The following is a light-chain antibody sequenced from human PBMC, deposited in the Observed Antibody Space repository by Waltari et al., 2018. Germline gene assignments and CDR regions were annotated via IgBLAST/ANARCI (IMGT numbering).Light chain of an antibody. Sequence: DIQMTQSPSTLSASVGDRVTITCRASQSIGSSLAWYQQKPGKAPKVVIYEASSLESGGPSRFSASGSGTEFTLTISSLQPDDFATYYCQQCNSYLLTFGGGTKVEIK. J-gene: IGKJ4*02. CDR3: QQCNSYLLT. CDR2: EAS. CDR1: QSIGSS. V-gene: IGKV1-5*03.